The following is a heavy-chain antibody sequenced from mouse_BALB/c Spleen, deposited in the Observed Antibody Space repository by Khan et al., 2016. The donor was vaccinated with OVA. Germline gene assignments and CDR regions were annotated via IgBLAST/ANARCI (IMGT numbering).Heavy chain of an antibody. CDR1: GFTFSSYG. V-gene: IGHV5-6*01. CDR2: ISSGGSYT. Sequence: EVELVESGGDLVKPGGSLKLSCAASGFTFSSYGMSWVCQTPDKRLEWVATISSGGSYTYYPDSVKGRITIYRVNAKNTLYLQMSSLKSEATAMYYCAGQEATMILLAYWGQRAQVTISA. CDR3: AGQEATMILLAY. J-gene: IGHJ3*01. D-gene: IGHD2-4*01.